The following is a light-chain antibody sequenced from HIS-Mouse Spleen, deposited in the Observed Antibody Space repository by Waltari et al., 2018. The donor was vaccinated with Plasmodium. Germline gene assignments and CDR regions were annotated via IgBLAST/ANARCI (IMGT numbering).Light chain of an antibody. J-gene: IGLJ2*01. CDR1: KLGDKY. V-gene: IGLV3-1*01. Sequence: SYELTQPPSVSVSPGQTASITCSGDKLGDKYACWYQQKPGQSPVLVIYQDSKRPSGIPDRFSGSNSGNTATLTISGTQAMDEADYYCQACDSSTAGVVFGGGTKLTVL. CDR3: QACDSSTAGVV. CDR2: QDS.